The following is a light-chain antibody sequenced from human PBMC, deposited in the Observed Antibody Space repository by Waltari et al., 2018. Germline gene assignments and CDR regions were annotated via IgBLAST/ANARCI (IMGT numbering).Light chain of an antibody. CDR1: QSISSY. J-gene: IGKJ2*03. Sequence: DIQMTQSPTSLSASVGDRVPLTCRASQSISSYLHWYQQKPGKAPKLLIYAASSLQGGVPSRFSGSGSGTDFTLTISSLQPEDSATYYCQQSYSSPQNSFGQGTKVEIK. CDR2: AAS. CDR3: QQSYSSPQNS. V-gene: IGKV1-39*01.